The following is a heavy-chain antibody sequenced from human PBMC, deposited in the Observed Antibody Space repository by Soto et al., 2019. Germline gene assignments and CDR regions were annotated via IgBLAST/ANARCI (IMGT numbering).Heavy chain of an antibody. CDR3: ASSLLIFGGADYRHYYHHYGMAG. Sequence: SATLSLTCPVSGGSIISSSYYWVWIRQAPGKGLEWIGSIYYSGSTYYNPSLKSRVTISVDTSKNQFSLKLSSVTAADTAVYYCASSLLIFGGADYRHYYHHYGMAGPGQGTTVPVSS. CDR2: IYYSGST. V-gene: IGHV4-39*01. D-gene: IGHD3-3*01. CDR1: GGSIISSSYY. J-gene: IGHJ6*01.